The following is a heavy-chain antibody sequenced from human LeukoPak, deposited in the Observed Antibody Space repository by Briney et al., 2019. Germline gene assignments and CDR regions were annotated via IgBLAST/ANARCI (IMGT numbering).Heavy chain of an antibody. CDR3: ANPYCSSTSRYKGY. J-gene: IGHJ4*02. CDR2: IRYDGSNK. V-gene: IGHV3-30*02. D-gene: IGHD2-2*02. Sequence: GGSLRLSCAASGFTFSSYGMHWVRQAPGKGLEWVAFIRYDGSNKYYADSVKGRFTISRDNSKNTLYLQMNSLRAEDTAVYYCANPYCSSTSRYKGYWGQGTLVTVSS. CDR1: GFTFSSYG.